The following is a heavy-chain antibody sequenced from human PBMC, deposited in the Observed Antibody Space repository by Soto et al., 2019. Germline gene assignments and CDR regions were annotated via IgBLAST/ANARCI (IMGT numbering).Heavy chain of an antibody. CDR3: ARVPDR. D-gene: IGHD2-2*01. Sequence: SETLSLTCTVSGGSISSSSYSWGWIRQPPGKGLEWIGYIYHSGSTYYNPSLKSRVTISVDRSKNQFSLKLSSVTAADTAVYYCARVPDRWGQGTLVTVSS. J-gene: IGHJ5*02. CDR1: GGSISSSSYS. CDR2: IYHSGST. V-gene: IGHV4-30-2*01.